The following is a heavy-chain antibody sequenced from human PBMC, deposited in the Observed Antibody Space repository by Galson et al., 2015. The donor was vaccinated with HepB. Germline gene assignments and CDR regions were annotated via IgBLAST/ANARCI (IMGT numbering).Heavy chain of an antibody. D-gene: IGHD6-19*01. CDR1: GGSISSYY. J-gene: IGHJ4*02. CDR3: ARGYSSGWSTFDY. V-gene: IGHV4-59*01. Sequence: LSLTCTVSGGSISSYYWSWIRQPPGKGLEWIGYIYYSGSTNYNPSLKSRVTISVDTSKNQFSLKLSSVTAADTAVYYCARGYSSGWSTFDYWGQGTLVTVSS. CDR2: IYYSGST.